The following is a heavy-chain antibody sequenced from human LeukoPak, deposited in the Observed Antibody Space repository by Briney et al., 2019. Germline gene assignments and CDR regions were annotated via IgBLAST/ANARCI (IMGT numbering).Heavy chain of an antibody. V-gene: IGHV4-59*12. CDR3: ARGSDYYDSSGLSHDAFDI. CDR2: IYHSGST. J-gene: IGHJ3*02. CDR1: GGSISSYY. D-gene: IGHD3-22*01. Sequence: SETLSLTCTVSGGSISSYYWSWIRQPPGKGLEWIGYIYHSGSTYYNPSLKSRVTISVDRSKSQFSLKLSSVTAADTAVYYCARGSDYYDSSGLSHDAFDIWGQGTMVTVSS.